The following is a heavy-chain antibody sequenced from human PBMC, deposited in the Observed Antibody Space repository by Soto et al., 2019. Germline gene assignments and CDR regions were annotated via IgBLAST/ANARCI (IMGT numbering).Heavy chain of an antibody. CDR1: GFTFSNFA. CDR3: ATPIPTTGTTFGF. Sequence: GGSLRLSCVASGFTFSNFAMAWVRQAPGEGLEWVSAISGSGDDTFYADSMKGRFTISRDNSKDTLYLQINSLRAEDTAVYYCATPIPTTGTTFGFWGQGTLVTVSS. V-gene: IGHV3-23*01. CDR2: ISGSGDDT. J-gene: IGHJ4*02. D-gene: IGHD1-1*01.